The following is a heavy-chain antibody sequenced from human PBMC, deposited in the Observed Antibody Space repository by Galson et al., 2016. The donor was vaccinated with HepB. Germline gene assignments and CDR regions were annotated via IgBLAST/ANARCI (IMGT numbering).Heavy chain of an antibody. V-gene: IGHV3-30*18. J-gene: IGHJ4*02. D-gene: IGHD3-10*01. Sequence: SLRLSCAASGFIFTNYGMHWVRQAPGKGLEWVAVISYEGSKRFYADSVKGRFTISRDDSKNTLYLQMNSLRTDNTAVYYCAKDRPSRKTDYNFDYWGQGILVTVTS. CDR1: GFIFTNYG. CDR2: ISYEGSKR. CDR3: AKDRPSRKTDYNFDY.